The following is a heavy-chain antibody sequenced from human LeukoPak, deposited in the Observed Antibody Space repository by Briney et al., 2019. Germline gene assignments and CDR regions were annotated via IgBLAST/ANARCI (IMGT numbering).Heavy chain of an antibody. V-gene: IGHV3-23*01. Sequence: GGSLRLSCAASGFTFSSYAMSWVRQAPGKGLEWVSTISGSGGSTYSADSVKGRFTISRDNAKSSLYLQMNSLRAEDTAVYFCARTGKYDYGDYNDAFDIWGQGTMVTVSS. J-gene: IGHJ3*02. CDR1: GFTFSSYA. CDR2: ISGSGGST. CDR3: ARTGKYDYGDYNDAFDI. D-gene: IGHD4-17*01.